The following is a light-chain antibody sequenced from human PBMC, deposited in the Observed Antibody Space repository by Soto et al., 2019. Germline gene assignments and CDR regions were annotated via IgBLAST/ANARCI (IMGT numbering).Light chain of an antibody. Sequence: QSVLTQPPSASGSPGQSVTISCTGTSSGIGSHNYVSWYQQHPGKAPKLMIYDVSQRPSGVPDRFSGSKSGNTASLTVSGLQAEDEADYYCSSYTGSNSYVFGTGTKVTVL. V-gene: IGLV2-8*01. CDR2: DVS. CDR1: SSGIGSHNY. CDR3: SSYTGSNSYV. J-gene: IGLJ1*01.